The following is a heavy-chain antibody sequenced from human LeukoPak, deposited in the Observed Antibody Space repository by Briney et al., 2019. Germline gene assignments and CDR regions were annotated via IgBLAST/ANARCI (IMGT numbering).Heavy chain of an antibody. CDR2: INPDGSAK. Sequence: PGGSLRLSGAASRFTCSTNWMGWVRQAPGKGLEWVANINPDGSAKFYVNSVKGRFTISRDNAKNSLYLQMNSLRAEDTAVYYCVMYGSSGSWGQGTLVTVSS. CDR1: RFTCSTNW. J-gene: IGHJ5*02. D-gene: IGHD6-19*01. V-gene: IGHV3-7*05. CDR3: VMYGSSGS.